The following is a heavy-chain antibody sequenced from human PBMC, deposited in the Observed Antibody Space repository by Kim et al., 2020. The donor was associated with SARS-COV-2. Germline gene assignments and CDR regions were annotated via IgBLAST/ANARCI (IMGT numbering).Heavy chain of an antibody. CDR1: GGSFSGYY. V-gene: IGHV4-34*01. CDR3: ASTDYYGSGLKPGLWGY. CDR2: INHSGST. Sequence: SETLSLTCAVYGGSFSGYYWSWIRQPPGKGLEWIGEINHSGSTNYNPSLKSRVTISVDTSKNQFSLKLSSVTAADTAVYYCASTDYYGSGLKPGLWGYWGQGTLVTVSS. D-gene: IGHD3-10*01. J-gene: IGHJ4*02.